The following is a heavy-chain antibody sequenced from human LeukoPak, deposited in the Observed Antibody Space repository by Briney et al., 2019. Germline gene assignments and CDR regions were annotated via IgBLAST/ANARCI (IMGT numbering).Heavy chain of an antibody. Sequence: GGSLRLSCAASGFTFSSYGMHWVRQAPGKGLEWVAFIRYDGSNKYYADSVKGRFTISRDNAKNSLYLQMNSLRAEDTAVYYCARGPIAAAGTFVDYWGQGTLVTVSS. CDR2: IRYDGSNK. CDR3: ARGPIAAAGTFVDY. CDR1: GFTFSSYG. D-gene: IGHD6-13*01. V-gene: IGHV3-30*02. J-gene: IGHJ4*02.